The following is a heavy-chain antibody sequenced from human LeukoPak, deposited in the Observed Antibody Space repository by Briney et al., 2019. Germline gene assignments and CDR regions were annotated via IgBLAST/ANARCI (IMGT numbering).Heavy chain of an antibody. CDR3: AREGDYSRSWYDY. D-gene: IGHD6-13*01. Sequence: SETLSLTCTVSGGSISSYYWSWIRQPPGKGLEWIGYIYYSGSTNYNPSLKSRITISLDTSKNQFSLKLSSVNAADTAVYYCAREGDYSRSWYDYWGQGTLVTVSS. CDR2: IYYSGST. CDR1: GGSISSYY. J-gene: IGHJ4*02. V-gene: IGHV4-59*01.